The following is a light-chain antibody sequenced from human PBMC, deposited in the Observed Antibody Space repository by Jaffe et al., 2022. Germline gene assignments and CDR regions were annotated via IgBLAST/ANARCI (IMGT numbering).Light chain of an antibody. CDR1: ALPKQY. CDR3: QSADSSGTYIGVV. J-gene: IGLJ2*01. CDR2: KDS. V-gene: IGLV3-25*03. Sequence: SYELTQPPSVSVSPGQTARITCSGDALPKQYAYWYQQKPGQAPVLVIYKDSERPSGIPERFSGSSSGTTVTLTISGVQAEDEADYYCQSADSSGTYIGVVFGGGTKLTVL.